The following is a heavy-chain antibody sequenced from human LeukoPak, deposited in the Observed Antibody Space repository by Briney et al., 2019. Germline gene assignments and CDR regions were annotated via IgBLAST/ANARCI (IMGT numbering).Heavy chain of an antibody. CDR1: GFTFSSYS. D-gene: IGHD2-8*01. V-gene: IGHV3-48*04. CDR2: ISSSSSTI. Sequence: GGSLRLSCAASGFTFSSYSMNWVRQAPGKGLEWVSYISSSSSTIYYADSVKGRFTISRDNARNSLYLQMNSLRAEDTAVYYCARDCYPYCTTYYFDYWGQGTLVTVSS. J-gene: IGHJ4*02. CDR3: ARDCYPYCTTYYFDY.